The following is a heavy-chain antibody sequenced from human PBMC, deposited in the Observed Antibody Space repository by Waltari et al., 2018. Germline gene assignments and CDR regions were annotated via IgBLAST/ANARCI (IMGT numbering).Heavy chain of an antibody. D-gene: IGHD6-13*01. Sequence: EVQLVDSGGGLVQPGGSLRLSCAASGFTFRTYWMPWLRQAPGKGLEWVANINQDGSEIYYVDSVKGRFTISRDNAKNSLYLQMNSLRADDTAVYYCARNIATLNDYWGQRTLVTVSS. J-gene: IGHJ4*02. V-gene: IGHV3-7*01. CDR3: ARNIATLNDY. CDR2: INQDGSEI. CDR1: GFTFRTYW.